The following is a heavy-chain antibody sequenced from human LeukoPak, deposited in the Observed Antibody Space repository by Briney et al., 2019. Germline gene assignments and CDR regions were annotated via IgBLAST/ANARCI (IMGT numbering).Heavy chain of an antibody. V-gene: IGHV1-2*02. Sequence: ASVKVSCKASGYTFTGYYMHWVRQAPGQGLEWMGWINPNSGGTNYAQKFQGRVTMTRDTSISTAYMELSRLRSDDTAVYYCARDYYYDSSGYYSSWFDPWGQGTLVTVSS. CDR1: GYTFTGYY. CDR2: INPNSGGT. CDR3: ARDYYYDSSGYYSSWFDP. J-gene: IGHJ5*02. D-gene: IGHD3-22*01.